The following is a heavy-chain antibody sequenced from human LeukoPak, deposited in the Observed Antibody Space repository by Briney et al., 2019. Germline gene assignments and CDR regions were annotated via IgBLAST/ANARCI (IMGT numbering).Heavy chain of an antibody. J-gene: IGHJ4*02. CDR3: ARNFPTVVTSFDY. V-gene: IGHV3-66*01. CDR2: IYSDGTT. Sequence: PGGSLRLSCATSGFTVITNYMSWVRQAPGKGLEWVSVIYSDGTTYYADSVKGGFTISRDNSKNTLYLQMNSLRAEDTAVYYCARNFPTVVTSFDYWGQGTLVTVSS. D-gene: IGHD4-23*01. CDR1: GFTVITNY.